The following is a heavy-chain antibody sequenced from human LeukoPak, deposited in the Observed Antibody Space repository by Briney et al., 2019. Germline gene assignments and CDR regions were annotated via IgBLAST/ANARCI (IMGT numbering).Heavy chain of an antibody. CDR1: GGTFSSYA. CDR3: ARDGIAAAGNWFDP. Sequence: PVKVSCKASGGTFSSYAISWVRQAPGQGLEWMGGIIPIFGTANYAQKFQGRVTITADESTSTAYMELSSLRSEDTAVYYCARDGIAAAGNWFDPWGQGTLVTVSS. V-gene: IGHV1-69*13. D-gene: IGHD6-13*01. J-gene: IGHJ5*02. CDR2: IIPIFGTA.